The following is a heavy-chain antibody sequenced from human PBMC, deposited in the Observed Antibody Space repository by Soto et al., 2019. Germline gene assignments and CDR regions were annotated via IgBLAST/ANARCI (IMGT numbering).Heavy chain of an antibody. CDR2: ISSSSSYI. D-gene: IGHD2-21*01. J-gene: IGHJ6*02. V-gene: IGHV3-21*01. CDR1: GFTFSSYS. Sequence: EVQLVESGGGLVKPGGSLRLSCAASGFTFSSYSMNWVRQAPGKGLEWVSSISSSSSYIYYADSVKGRFTISRDNAKNAMYLQMNRLRAEDTAVYYCARPSQLDWYGMDVWGQGTTVTVSS. CDR3: ARPSQLDWYGMDV.